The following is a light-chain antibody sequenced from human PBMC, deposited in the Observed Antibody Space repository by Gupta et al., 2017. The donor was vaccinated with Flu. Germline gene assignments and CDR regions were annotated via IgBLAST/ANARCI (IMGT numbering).Light chain of an antibody. Sequence: SYVLPQPPPVSVAPGQTASITCGGNNIGSRSVHWYQQKSGQAPVLVVYDDNERPSGFPERVSGSNSGNTATLTISMVEAGDEADYYCQVCDDSRDAYVFGPGTKISV. CDR3: QVCDDSRDAYV. V-gene: IGLV3-21*02. J-gene: IGLJ1*01. CDR1: NIGSRS. CDR2: DDN.